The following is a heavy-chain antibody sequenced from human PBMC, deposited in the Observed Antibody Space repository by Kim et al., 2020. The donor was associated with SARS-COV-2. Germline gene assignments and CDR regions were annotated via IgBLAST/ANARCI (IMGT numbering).Heavy chain of an antibody. J-gene: IGHJ6*02. D-gene: IGHD3-10*01. CDR3: ARDLTHSMVRGVIINLGGMDV. CDR2: IYTSGST. Sequence: SETLSLTCTVSGGSISSYYWSWIRQPAGKGLEWIGRIYTSGSTNYNPSLKSRVTMSVDTPKNQFSLKLSSVTAADTAVYYCARDLTHSMVRGVIINLGGMDVGGQGTTVTVSS. CDR1: GGSISSYY. V-gene: IGHV4-4*07.